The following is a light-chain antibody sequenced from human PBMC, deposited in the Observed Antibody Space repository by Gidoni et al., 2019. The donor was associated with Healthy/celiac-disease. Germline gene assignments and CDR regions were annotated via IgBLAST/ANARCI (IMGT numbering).Light chain of an antibody. CDR2: AAS. V-gene: IGKV1-27*01. CDR1: QGISNY. CDR3: QKYNSALPWT. Sequence: DIQMTQSPSSLSASVGDRVTITCRASQGISNYLAWYQQKPGKVPKLLIYAASTLQSGVPSRFSGSGSGTDFTLTISSLQPEDVATYYCQKYNSALPWTFXQXTKVXIK. J-gene: IGKJ1*01.